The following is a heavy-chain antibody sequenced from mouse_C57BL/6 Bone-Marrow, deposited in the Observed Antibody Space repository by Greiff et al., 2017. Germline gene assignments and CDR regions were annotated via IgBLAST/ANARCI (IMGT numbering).Heavy chain of an antibody. CDR3: ARSEDINYYWCFDV. Sequence: QVQLQQPGAELVKPGASVTMSCKASGYTFTSYWITWVKQRPGQGLEWIGDIYPGSGSTNYNEKFKSKATLTVDTSSSTAYMQLSSLTSEDSAVYYCARSEDINYYWCFDVWGTGTTGTVSS. V-gene: IGHV1-55*01. D-gene: IGHD2-5*01. J-gene: IGHJ1*03. CDR2: IYPGSGST. CDR1: GYTFTSYW.